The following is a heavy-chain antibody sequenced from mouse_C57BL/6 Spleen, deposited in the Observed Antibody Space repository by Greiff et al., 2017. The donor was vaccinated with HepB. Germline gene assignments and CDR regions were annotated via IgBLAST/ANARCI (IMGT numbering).Heavy chain of an antibody. CDR1: GYTFTNYW. J-gene: IGHJ4*01. CDR3: ARLYSNYYYAMDY. Sequence: VQLQESGAELVRPGTSVKMSCKASGYTFTNYWIGWAKQRPGHGLEWIGDIYPGGGYTNYNEKFKGKATLTADKSSSTAYMQFSSLTSEDSAIYYCARLYSNYYYAMDYWGQGTSVTVSS. V-gene: IGHV1-63*01. CDR2: IYPGGGYT. D-gene: IGHD2-5*01.